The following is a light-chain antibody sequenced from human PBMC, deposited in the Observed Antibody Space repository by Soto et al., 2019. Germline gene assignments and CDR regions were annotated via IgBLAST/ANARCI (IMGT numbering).Light chain of an antibody. CDR3: QQYDNWPPWT. CDR2: GAS. Sequence: EIVMTQSPATLSVSPGERATLSCRASQSVSTNSAWYQQKPGQAPILLIYGASTRAAGVPVRFSGSGSGTEFTLTISSLQSEDFAVYSCQQYDNWPPWTFGQGTKVELK. J-gene: IGKJ1*01. V-gene: IGKV3-15*01. CDR1: QSVSTN.